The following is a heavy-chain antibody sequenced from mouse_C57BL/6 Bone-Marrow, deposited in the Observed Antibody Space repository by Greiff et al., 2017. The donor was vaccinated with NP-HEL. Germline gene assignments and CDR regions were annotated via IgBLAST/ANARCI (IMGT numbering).Heavy chain of an antibody. D-gene: IGHD3-2*02. CDR2: IYPGSGST. CDR3: VGRQLRPFDY. J-gene: IGHJ2*01. Sequence: QVQLQQPGAELVKPGASVKMSCKASGYTFTSYWITWVKQRPGQGLEWIGDIYPGSGSTNYNEKFKSKATLTVDKSSSTAYMQLSSLTSEDSAVYYCVGRQLRPFDYWGQGTTLTVSS. V-gene: IGHV1-55*01. CDR1: GYTFTSYW.